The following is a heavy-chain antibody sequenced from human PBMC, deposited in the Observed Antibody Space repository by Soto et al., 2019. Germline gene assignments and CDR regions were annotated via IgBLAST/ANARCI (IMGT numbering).Heavy chain of an antibody. D-gene: IGHD4-17*01. V-gene: IGHV1-69*06. J-gene: IGHJ4*02. Sequence: SVKVSCKASGGTFSSYAISWVRQAPGQGLEWMGGVIPIFGTANYAQKFQGRVTITADKSTSTAYMELSSLRSEDTAVYYCARLSNWAYGGNFHFDYWGQGTLVTVSS. CDR2: VIPIFGTA. CDR3: ARLSNWAYGGNFHFDY. CDR1: GGTFSSYA.